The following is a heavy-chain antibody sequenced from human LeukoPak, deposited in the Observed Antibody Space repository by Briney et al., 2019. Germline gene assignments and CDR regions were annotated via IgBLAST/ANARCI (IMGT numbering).Heavy chain of an antibody. J-gene: IGHJ4*02. CDR2: IIPIFGTA. Sequence: SVKISCKATGGTFSSYAISWVRQAPGQGLEWMGGIIPIFGTANYAQKFQGRVTITTDESTSTAYMELSSLRSEDTAVYYCARGKWELLRVLFDYWGQGTLVTVSS. CDR3: ARGKWELLRVLFDY. V-gene: IGHV1-69*05. CDR1: GGTFSSYA. D-gene: IGHD1-26*01.